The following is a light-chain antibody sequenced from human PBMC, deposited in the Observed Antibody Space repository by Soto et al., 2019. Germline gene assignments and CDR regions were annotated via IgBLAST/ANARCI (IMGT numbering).Light chain of an antibody. Sequence: EIVMTQSPATLSVSPGERATLSCRASQSVSSNLAWYQQQPGQAPRLLIYGASTRATGIPARFSGSGSGTEFTLTISSLQSEDFAVYYCQPYNDWPTWTFGQGTKVDIK. CDR1: QSVSSN. CDR3: QPYNDWPTWT. V-gene: IGKV3-15*01. J-gene: IGKJ1*01. CDR2: GAS.